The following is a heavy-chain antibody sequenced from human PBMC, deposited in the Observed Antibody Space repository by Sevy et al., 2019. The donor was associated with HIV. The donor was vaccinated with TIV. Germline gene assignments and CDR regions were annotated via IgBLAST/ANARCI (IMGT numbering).Heavy chain of an antibody. J-gene: IGHJ6*02. Sequence: GGSLRLSCAASGFTFSSYAMSWVRQAPGKGLEWVSAISGSGGSTYYADSLKGRFTISRDNSKNTLYLQMNSLRAEDTAVYYCAIHSGSYTFPASMDVWGQGTTVTVSS. CDR2: ISGSGGST. CDR1: GFTFSSYA. V-gene: IGHV3-23*01. CDR3: AIHSGSYTFPASMDV. D-gene: IGHD1-26*01.